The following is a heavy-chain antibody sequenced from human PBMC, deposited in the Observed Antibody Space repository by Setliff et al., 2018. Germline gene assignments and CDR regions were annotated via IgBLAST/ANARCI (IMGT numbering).Heavy chain of an antibody. J-gene: IGHJ4*02. V-gene: IGHV4-59*08. CDR1: GVSIRGFY. D-gene: IGHD2-2*01. Sequence: SETLSLTCTVSGVSIRGFYWTWIRQSPKRGLEWLGYAFHTGKTDYNPSLKSRVTMSVDTSKSQLSLKLSSVTAADTAVYYCERRQLGTMGNYWGPGALVTVSS. CDR2: AFHTGKT. CDR3: ERRQLGTMGNY.